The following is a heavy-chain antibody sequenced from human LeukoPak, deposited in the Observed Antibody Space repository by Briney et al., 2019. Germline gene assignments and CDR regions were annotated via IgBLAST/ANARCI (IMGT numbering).Heavy chain of an antibody. CDR1: GGSFSGYY. V-gene: IGHV4-34*01. CDR2: INHSGST. CDR3: ARGHVVRGVIKRGFDP. Sequence: PSETLSLICAVYGGSFSGYYWSWIRQPPGKGLEWIGEINHSGSTNYNPSLKSRVTISVDTSKNQFSLKLSSVTAADTAVYYCARGHVVRGVIKRGFDPWGQGTLVTVSS. D-gene: IGHD3-10*01. J-gene: IGHJ5*02.